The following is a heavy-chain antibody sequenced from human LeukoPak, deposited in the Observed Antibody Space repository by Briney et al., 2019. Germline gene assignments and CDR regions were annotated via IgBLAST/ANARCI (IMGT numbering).Heavy chain of an antibody. D-gene: IGHD2-15*01. J-gene: IGHJ5*02. CDR1: GYTFTGYY. CDR2: INPNSGGT. Sequence: GASVKVSCKASGYTFTGYYMHWVRQAPGQGLEWMGWINPNSGGTNYAQKFQGRVTMTRDTSISTAYMELSRLRSDDTAVYYCAMGASRFCGGSCYSYWRFDPWGQGTLVTVSS. CDR3: AMGASRFCGGSCYSYWRFDP. V-gene: IGHV1-2*02.